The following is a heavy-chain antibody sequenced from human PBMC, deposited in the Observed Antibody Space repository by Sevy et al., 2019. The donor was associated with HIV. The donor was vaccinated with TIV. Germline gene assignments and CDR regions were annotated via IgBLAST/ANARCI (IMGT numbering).Heavy chain of an antibody. D-gene: IGHD2-8*02. Sequence: AESLSLTCTVSGGSTNFYYWNWIRQPPGKGLERIGHIYYSGSTDYNPSLESRVTISVDTSKRQFSLKMTSVTAADTAIYYCTRDQGTRGPRFPFYWGQGALVIVSS. J-gene: IGHJ4*02. CDR3: TRDQGTRGPRFPFY. V-gene: IGHV4-59*01. CDR2: IYYSGST. CDR1: GGSTNFYY.